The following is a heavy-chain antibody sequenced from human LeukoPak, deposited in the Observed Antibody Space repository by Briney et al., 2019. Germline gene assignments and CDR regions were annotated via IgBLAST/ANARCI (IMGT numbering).Heavy chain of an antibody. J-gene: IGHJ4*02. CDR3: ATYRVSSGRHFDY. D-gene: IGHD5/OR15-5a*01. CDR2: IYPGDSDT. CDR1: GYSFTNYW. V-gene: IGHV5-51*01. Sequence: GGSLEISCKGSGYSFTNYWIGWVRQLPGKGLEGMGIIYPGDSDTRYSPSFQGQVTISADKSISTAYLQWSSLKASDTAMYYCATYRVSSGRHFDYWGQGTLVTVSS.